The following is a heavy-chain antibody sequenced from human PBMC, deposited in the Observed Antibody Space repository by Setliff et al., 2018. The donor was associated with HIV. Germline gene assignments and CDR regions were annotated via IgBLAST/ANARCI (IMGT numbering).Heavy chain of an antibody. J-gene: IGHJ2*01. CDR1: GYTFTDYA. D-gene: IGHD6-13*01. V-gene: IGHV1-3*01. CDR3: ARDQSIAAADDDWYFDL. CDR2: ISGSGGT. Sequence: ASVKVSCKASGYTFTDYAIHWVRQAPGERLEWMGWISGSGGTKYSQKFQGRVTITRDTSASTAYMELSSLRSEDTAVYYCARDQSIAAADDDWYFDLWGRGTLVTVSS.